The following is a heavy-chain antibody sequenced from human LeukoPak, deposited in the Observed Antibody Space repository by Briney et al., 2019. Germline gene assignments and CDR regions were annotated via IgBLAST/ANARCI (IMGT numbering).Heavy chain of an antibody. D-gene: IGHD3-10*01. J-gene: IGHJ3*02. CDR1: GFTFSSYG. Sequence: GGSLRLSCAASGFTFSSYGMHWVRQAPGKGLEWVTLIWYDGSSKYYADSVKGRFTISRDNSKNTLYLQMNSLRAEDTAVYYCARDGALWFGELFDAFDIWGQGTMVTVSS. V-gene: IGHV3-33*01. CDR2: IWYDGSSK. CDR3: ARDGALWFGELFDAFDI.